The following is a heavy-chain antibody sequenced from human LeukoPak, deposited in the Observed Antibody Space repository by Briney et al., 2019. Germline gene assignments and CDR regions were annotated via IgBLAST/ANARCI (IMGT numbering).Heavy chain of an antibody. D-gene: IGHD1-1*01. CDR1: GGSISSSSYY. J-gene: IGHJ4*02. V-gene: IGHV4-39*07. Sequence: PSETLSLTCTVSGGSISSSSYYWGWLRQPPGKGREGIGSIYYSGSTYYNPSLKSRVTISVDTSKNQFSLKLSSVTAADTAVYYCARAQLETGLLDYWGQGTLVTVSS. CDR2: IYYSGST. CDR3: ARAQLETGLLDY.